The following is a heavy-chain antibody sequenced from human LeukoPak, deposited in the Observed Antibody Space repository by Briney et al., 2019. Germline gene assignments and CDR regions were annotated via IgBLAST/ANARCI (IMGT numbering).Heavy chain of an antibody. D-gene: IGHD2-2*01. CDR3: TRHPDCSSTSCYAHYYYYYYMDV. CDR2: IRSKANSYAT. J-gene: IGHJ6*03. CDR1: GFTFSNAW. V-gene: IGHV3-73*01. Sequence: GGSLRLSCAASGFTFSNAWMSWVRQAPGKGLEWVGRIRSKANSYATAYAASVKGRFTISRDDSKNTAYLRMNSLKTEDTAVYYCTRHPDCSSTSCYAHYYYYYYMDVWGKGTTVTVSS.